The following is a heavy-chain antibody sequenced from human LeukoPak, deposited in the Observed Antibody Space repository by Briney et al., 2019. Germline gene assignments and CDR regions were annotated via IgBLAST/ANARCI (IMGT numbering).Heavy chain of an antibody. V-gene: IGHV1-69*04. CDR2: TIPILGIA. CDR1: GGTFSSYA. CDR3: APGRLWFGELSPDP. Sequence: GSSVKVSCKASGGTFSSYAISWVRQAPGQGLEWMGRTIPILGIANYAQKFQGRVTITADKSTSTAYMELSSLRSEDTAVYYCAPGRLWFGELSPDPWGQGTLVTVSS. J-gene: IGHJ5*02. D-gene: IGHD3-10*01.